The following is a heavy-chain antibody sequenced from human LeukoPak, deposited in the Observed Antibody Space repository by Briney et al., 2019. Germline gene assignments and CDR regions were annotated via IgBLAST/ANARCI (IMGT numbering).Heavy chain of an antibody. V-gene: IGHV4-61*02. J-gene: IGHJ5*02. CDR1: GGSISSGSYY. Sequence: PSETLSLTCTVSGGSISSGSYYWRWIRQPAGKGLEWTGRIYTSGSTNYNPSLKSRVTISVDTSKNQFSLKLSSVTAADTAVYYCARVFGHYYGSGSYNWFDPWGQGTLVTVSS. CDR3: ARVFGHYYGSGSYNWFDP. CDR2: IYTSGST. D-gene: IGHD3-10*01.